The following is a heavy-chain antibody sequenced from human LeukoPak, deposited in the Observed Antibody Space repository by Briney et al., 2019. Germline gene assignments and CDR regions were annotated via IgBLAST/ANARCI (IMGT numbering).Heavy chain of an antibody. J-gene: IGHJ5*02. CDR3: ARHYQYCSSTSCYIARDNWFDP. V-gene: IGHV5-51*01. Sequence: GESLKISCQGSGYSFTTYWIGWVRQMPGKGLKWMGIIYPGDSDTRYSPSFQGQVTISADKSISTAYLQWSSLKASDTAMYYCARHYQYCSSTSCYIARDNWFDPWGQGTLVTVSS. CDR1: GYSFTTYW. CDR2: IYPGDSDT. D-gene: IGHD2-2*02.